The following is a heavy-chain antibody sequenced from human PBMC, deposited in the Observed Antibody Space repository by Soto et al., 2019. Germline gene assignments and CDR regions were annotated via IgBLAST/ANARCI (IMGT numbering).Heavy chain of an antibody. V-gene: IGHV1-69*02. CDR3: AGHGDRPGSDWFDP. CDR2: IIPILGIA. Sequence: QVQLVQSGAAVKKPGSSVKVSCKASGGTFSSYTISWVRQAPGQGLEWMGRIIPILGIANYAQKFQGRVTITADKSTSTAYMELSSLRSEDTAVYYCAGHGDRPGSDWFDPWGQGSLVTVSS. CDR1: GGTFSSYT. J-gene: IGHJ5*02. D-gene: IGHD4-17*01.